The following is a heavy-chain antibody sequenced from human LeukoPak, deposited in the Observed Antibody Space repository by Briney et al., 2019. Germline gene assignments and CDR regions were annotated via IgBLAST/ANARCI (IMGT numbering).Heavy chain of an antibody. V-gene: IGHV1-69*13. CDR2: IIPIFGTA. J-gene: IGHJ4*02. CDR1: GGTFSSYA. D-gene: IGHD5-24*01. Sequence: ASVKVSCKASGGTFSSYAISWVRQAPGQGLEWMGGIIPIFGTANYAQKFQGRVTITADESTSTAYMELSSLRSEDTAVYYCARLEDGYKTTDYWGQGTLVTVPS. CDR3: ARLEDGYKTTDY.